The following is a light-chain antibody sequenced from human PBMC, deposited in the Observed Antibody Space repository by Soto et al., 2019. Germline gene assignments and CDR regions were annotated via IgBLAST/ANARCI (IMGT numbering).Light chain of an antibody. V-gene: IGKV4-1*01. CDR1: QGVLYNSNNKNY. CDR2: WAS. J-gene: IGKJ3*01. Sequence: DSVMTQSPDSLAVSLGDRATINCKSSQGVLYNSNNKNYLAWYQQKPGQPPKLLIYWASTRESGVPDRFSGSGSGTDFTLTISSLQAEDVAVYYCQQYYSTPFTFGPGTKVDIK. CDR3: QQYYSTPFT.